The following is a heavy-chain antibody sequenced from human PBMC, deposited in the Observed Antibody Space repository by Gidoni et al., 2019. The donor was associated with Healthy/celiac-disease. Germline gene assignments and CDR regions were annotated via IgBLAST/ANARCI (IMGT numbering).Heavy chain of an antibody. D-gene: IGHD1-26*01. J-gene: IGHJ3*02. CDR2: IIPIFGTA. CDR3: AREGVGATNMEDDAFDI. CDR1: GGTFSSYA. Sequence: QVQLVQSGAEVKKPGSSVKVSCKASGGTFSSYAISWVRQAPGQGLEWMGGIIPIFGTANYAQKFQGRVTITADKSTSTAYMELSSLRSEDTAVYYCAREGVGATNMEDDAFDIWGSDNGHRLF. V-gene: IGHV1-69*06.